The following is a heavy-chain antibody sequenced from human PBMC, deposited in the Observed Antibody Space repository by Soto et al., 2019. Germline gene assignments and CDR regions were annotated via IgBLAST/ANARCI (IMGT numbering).Heavy chain of an antibody. V-gene: IGHV3-23*01. CDR1: GVAFSFYS. J-gene: IGHJ4*02. CDR3: AKDRGGFTSGWEFFDF. CDR2: ISGNGGTT. D-gene: IGHD6-19*01. Sequence: EVVLLESGGGLVQPGGSLRLSCEVSGVAFSFYSMSWVRQAPGKGLEWVASISGNGGTTYYAASGKGRFTFSRDNSKNTVYLQMNSLRGKDTAVYYCAKDRGGFTSGWEFFDFWGQGTLVTVSS.